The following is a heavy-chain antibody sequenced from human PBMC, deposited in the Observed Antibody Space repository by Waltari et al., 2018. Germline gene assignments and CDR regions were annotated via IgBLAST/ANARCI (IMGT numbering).Heavy chain of an antibody. J-gene: IGHJ4*02. CDR3: AKDAGGFYDYIWGSYRPPNY. Sequence: QVQLVESGGGVVQPGRSLRLSCAASGFTFSSFGMPWVRQAPGKGLGWVAVISYDGSNKYYADSVKGRFTISRDNSKNTLYLQMNSLRAEDTAVYYCAKDAGGFYDYIWGSYRPPNYWGQGTLVTVSS. CDR1: GFTFSSFG. CDR2: ISYDGSNK. V-gene: IGHV3-30*18. D-gene: IGHD3-16*02.